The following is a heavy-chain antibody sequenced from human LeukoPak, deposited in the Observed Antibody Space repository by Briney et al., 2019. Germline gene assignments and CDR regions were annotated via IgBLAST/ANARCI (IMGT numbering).Heavy chain of an antibody. CDR3: ARQLSGSYYTSYFDY. J-gene: IGHJ4*02. V-gene: IGHV5-51*01. CDR2: IYPGDSDT. Sequence: GESLKISCKGSGYSFTSYWIGWVRQMPGKGLEWMGIIYPGDSDTRYSPSFQGQVTISADKSISTAYLQWSSLKASDTAMYYCARQLSGSYYTSYFDYWGQGTLVTVSS. D-gene: IGHD1-26*01. CDR1: GYSFTSYW.